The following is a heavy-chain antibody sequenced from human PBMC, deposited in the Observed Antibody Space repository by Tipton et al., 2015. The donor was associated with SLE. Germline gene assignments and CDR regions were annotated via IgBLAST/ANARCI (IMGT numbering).Heavy chain of an antibody. CDR3: ARLRDYGDYGDAFDI. Sequence: LRLSCTVSGGSISSYYWSWIRQPPGKGLEWIGYIYYSGSTNYNPSLKSRVTISVDTSKNQFSLKLSSVTAADTAVYYCARLRDYGDYGDAFDIWGQGTMVTVSS. V-gene: IGHV4-59*01. CDR1: GGSISSYY. CDR2: IYYSGST. J-gene: IGHJ3*02. D-gene: IGHD4-17*01.